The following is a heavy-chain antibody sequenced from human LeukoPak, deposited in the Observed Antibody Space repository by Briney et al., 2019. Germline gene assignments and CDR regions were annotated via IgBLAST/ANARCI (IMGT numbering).Heavy chain of an antibody. CDR2: IYYSGST. CDR1: GGSISSYY. CDR3: ARGTKRGSLFDL. J-gene: IGHJ2*01. Sequence: PSETLSLTCTVSGGSISSYYWSWIRQPPGKGLEWIGYIYYSGSTNYNPSLKSRVTISVDTSKNQFSLKLSSVTAADTAVYYCARGTKRGSLFDLWGRGTLVTVSS. D-gene: IGHD3-10*01. V-gene: IGHV4-59*01.